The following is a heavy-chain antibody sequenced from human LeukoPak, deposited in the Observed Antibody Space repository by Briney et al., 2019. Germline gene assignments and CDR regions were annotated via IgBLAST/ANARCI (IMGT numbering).Heavy chain of an antibody. Sequence: ASVKVSCKASGGSFNGYAISWVRQAPGQGPEWVGAIIPTFETSKYAPKLQGRVTITTDESTSTAYMELSSLTSDDTAVYFCARYRRDWYYDLWGRGTLVTVSS. D-gene: IGHD3-16*02. CDR2: IIPTFETS. CDR3: ARYRRDWYYDL. J-gene: IGHJ2*01. CDR1: GGSFNGYA. V-gene: IGHV1-69*05.